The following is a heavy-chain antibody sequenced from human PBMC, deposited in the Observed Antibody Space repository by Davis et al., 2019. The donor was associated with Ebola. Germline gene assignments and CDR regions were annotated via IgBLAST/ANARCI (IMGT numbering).Heavy chain of an antibody. CDR2: ISGGGDIT. CDR3: ARDYLYGRV. Sequence: GESLKISCAASGFTFSSYAMSWVRQAPGKGLEWVSAISGGGDITYYAGSVKGRLTISRDNSKNTVSLQMNSLRAEDTALYYCARDYLYGRVWGQGTTVTVSS. J-gene: IGHJ6*02. CDR1: GFTFSSYA. D-gene: IGHD3-10*01. V-gene: IGHV3-23*01.